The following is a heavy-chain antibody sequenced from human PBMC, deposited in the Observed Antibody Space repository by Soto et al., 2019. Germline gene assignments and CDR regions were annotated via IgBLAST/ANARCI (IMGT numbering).Heavy chain of an antibody. V-gene: IGHV1-8*01. CDR1: GYTFTSYD. CDR2: MNPNSGNT. J-gene: IGHJ6*02. Sequence: QVQLVQSGAEVKKPGASVKVSCKASGYTFTSYDINWVRQATGQGLEWMGWMNPNSGNTGYAQKFQGRVTMTRNTSISTAYMELSSLRSEDTAVYYCARELGNGGLRYNYYYYYYGMDVWGQGTTVTVSS. D-gene: IGHD3-9*01. CDR3: ARELGNGGLRYNYYYYYYGMDV.